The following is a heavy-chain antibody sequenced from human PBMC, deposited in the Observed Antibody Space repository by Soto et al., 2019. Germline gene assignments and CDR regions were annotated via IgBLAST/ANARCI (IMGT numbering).Heavy chain of an antibody. D-gene: IGHD3-16*01. V-gene: IGHV6-1*01. Sequence: PSQTLSLTCAISGDSVSDTSAAWNWIRQSPSRGLEWLGRTYYRSKWYNDYAVSVKSRITVTPDTSKNQFSLHLNSVTPEDTAVYYCAREFPYYGSSDSYLAYWGQGALVTVSS. CDR2: TYYRSKWYN. CDR1: GDSVSDTSAA. CDR3: AREFPYYGSSDSYLAY. J-gene: IGHJ4*02.